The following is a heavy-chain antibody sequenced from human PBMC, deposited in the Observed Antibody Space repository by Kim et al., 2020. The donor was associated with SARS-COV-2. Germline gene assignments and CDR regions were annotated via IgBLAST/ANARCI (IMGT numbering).Heavy chain of an antibody. V-gene: IGHV3-33*01. Sequence: GGSLRLSCEASGFTFSTYGIHWVRQAPGKGLEWVTVIWHDGSKAYYADSVKGRFTVSKDNSKDTVYLQMNSLRAEDTAVYYCARDVWEQYLIRWFDPWGPGTLVTVSS. J-gene: IGHJ5*02. D-gene: IGHD1-26*01. CDR3: ARDVWEQYLIRWFDP. CDR1: GFTFSTYG. CDR2: IWHDGSKA.